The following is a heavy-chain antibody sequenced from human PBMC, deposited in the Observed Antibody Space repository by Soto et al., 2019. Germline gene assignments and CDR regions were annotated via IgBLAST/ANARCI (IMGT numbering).Heavy chain of an antibody. Sequence: SETLSLTCTVCGDSISHGAYYWSWIRQPPGRGLEWIVYIDSSGSTYYNPSLNSRFTMSVAMSKNKISLRLTFVTAADTAVPFCASRYIYWGQGLMVAVSS. CDR1: GDSISHGAYY. D-gene: IGHD3-16*02. CDR3: ASRYIY. V-gene: IGHV4-30-4*01. J-gene: IGHJ4*02. CDR2: IDSSGST.